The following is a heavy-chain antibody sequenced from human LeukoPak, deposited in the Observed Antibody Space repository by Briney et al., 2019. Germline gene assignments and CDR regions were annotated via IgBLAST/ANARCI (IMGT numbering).Heavy chain of an antibody. V-gene: IGHV1-8*01. Sequence: GASVKVSCKASGYTFTSYDINWVRQATGQGLEWMGWMNPNSGNTGYAQKFQGRVTMTRNTSISTAYMELSSLRPEDTAVYYCARGRGYYYGSGSYYSDYWGQGTLITVSS. J-gene: IGHJ4*02. CDR2: MNPNSGNT. CDR3: ARGRGYYYGSGSYYSDY. D-gene: IGHD3-10*01. CDR1: GYTFTSYD.